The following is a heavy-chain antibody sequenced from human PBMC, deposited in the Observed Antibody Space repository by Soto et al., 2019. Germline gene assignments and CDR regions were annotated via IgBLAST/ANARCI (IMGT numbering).Heavy chain of an antibody. V-gene: IGHV4-59*01. CDR3: ARRYGGNFDY. D-gene: IGHD2-15*01. CDR2: IYYSGST. Sequence: QVQLQESGPGLVKPSETLSLTCTVSGGCISSYYWSWFRQPPGKGLEWIGYIYYSGSTNYNPSLKSRVTISVDTSKTQFSLKLSSVTAADTAVYYCARRYGGNFDYWGQGTLVTVSS. J-gene: IGHJ4*02. CDR1: GGCISSYY.